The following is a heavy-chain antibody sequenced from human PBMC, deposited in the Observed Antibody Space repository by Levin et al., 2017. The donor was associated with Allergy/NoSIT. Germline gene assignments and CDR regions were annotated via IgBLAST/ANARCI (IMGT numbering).Heavy chain of an antibody. J-gene: IGHJ3*01. CDR2: INHSETT. V-gene: IGHV4-4*02. Sequence: MASETLSLTCAVSGGSISSSNWWSWVRQPPGKGLEWIGEINHSETTNYNPSLKSRGTISLDKSRNQFSLKLSSVTAADTAIYYCARYCSGTCYGAFDLWGQGTMVTVSS. D-gene: IGHD2-2*01. CDR3: ARYCSGTCYGAFDL. CDR1: GGSISSSNW.